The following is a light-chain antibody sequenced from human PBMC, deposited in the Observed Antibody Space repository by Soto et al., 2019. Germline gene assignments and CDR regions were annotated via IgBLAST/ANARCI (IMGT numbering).Light chain of an antibody. J-gene: IGLJ2*01. V-gene: IGLV1-51*01. CDR3: ATWDGSLPGEV. Sequence: QTVVTQSPSVSAAPGQKVTISCSGSRSNIGNNYVSWYQQLPGTAPKLLIYDNNKRPSGIPDRFSGSKSGTSGTLDITGLQTGDEADYYCATWDGSLPGEVFGGGTKVTVL. CDR2: DNN. CDR1: RSNIGNNY.